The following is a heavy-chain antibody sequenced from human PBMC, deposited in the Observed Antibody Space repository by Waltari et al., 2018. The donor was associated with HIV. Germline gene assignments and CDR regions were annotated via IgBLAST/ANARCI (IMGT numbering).Heavy chain of an antibody. J-gene: IGHJ3*02. D-gene: IGHD5-18*01. CDR2: ISGSVGST. CDR1: GFTFSSYA. CDR3: AKDPIGYSYGNDAFDI. Sequence: EVQLLESGGGLVQPGGSLRLSCAASGFTFSSYAMSWVRQAPGKGLEWVSAISGSVGSTYYADSVKGRFTISRDNSKNTLYLQMNSLRAEDTAVYYCAKDPIGYSYGNDAFDIWGQGTMVTVSS. V-gene: IGHV3-23*01.